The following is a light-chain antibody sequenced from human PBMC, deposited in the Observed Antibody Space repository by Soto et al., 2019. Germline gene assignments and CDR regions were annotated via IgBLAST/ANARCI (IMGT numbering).Light chain of an antibody. J-gene: IGKJ5*01. CDR1: QIVIMY. CDR2: AAS. CDR3: QQYNNWPPVT. Sequence: THAPSTLSLSPLERATLSFMAIQIVIMYLALYQQKPGQAPRLLIYAASTSATDIPARFSGSGSGTEFTLTTSSLQSEDSAVYYCQQYNNWPPVTFGQGTRLEIK. V-gene: IGKV3-15*01.